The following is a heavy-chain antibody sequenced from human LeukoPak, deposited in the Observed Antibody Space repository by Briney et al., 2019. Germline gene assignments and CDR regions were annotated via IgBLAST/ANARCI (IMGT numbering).Heavy chain of an antibody. V-gene: IGHV3-30-3*01. CDR3: ARRAWFDP. Sequence: GRSLRLSCAASGFTFSSYATHWVRRAPGKGLEWVAVISYDGSNKYYADSVKGRFTISRDNSKNTLYLQMNSLRAEDTAVYYCARRAWFDPWGQGTLVTVSS. CDR2: ISYDGSNK. J-gene: IGHJ5*02. CDR1: GFTFSSYA.